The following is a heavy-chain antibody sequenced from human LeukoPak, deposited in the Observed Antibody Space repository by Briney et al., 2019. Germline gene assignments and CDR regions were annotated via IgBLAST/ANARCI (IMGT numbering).Heavy chain of an antibody. CDR2: ISGSGGST. D-gene: IGHD6-13*01. CDR3: AKEGTLIAALRYNWSDP. J-gene: IGHJ5*02. V-gene: IGHV3-23*01. Sequence: GGSLRLSCAASGFTFSSYAMSWVRQAPGKGLEWVSAISGSGGSTYYADSVKGRFTISRDSSKNTLYLQMNSLRAEDTAVYYCAKEGTLIAALRYNWSDPWGQGTLVTVSS. CDR1: GFTFSSYA.